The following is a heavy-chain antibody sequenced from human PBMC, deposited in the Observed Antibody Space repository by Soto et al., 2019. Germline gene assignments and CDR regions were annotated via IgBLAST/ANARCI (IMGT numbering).Heavy chain of an antibody. J-gene: IGHJ6*03. CDR2: ISGSGGST. CDR1: GFTFSSYA. CDR3: ARAPTVTTNYYYYYMDV. D-gene: IGHD4-4*01. V-gene: IGHV3-23*01. Sequence: EVQLLESGGGLVQPGGSLRLSCAASGFTFSSYAMSWVRQAPGKGLEWVSAISGSGGSTYYADSVKGRFTISRDNSKNTLYLQMNSLSAEDTAVYYCARAPTVTTNYYYYYMDVWGKGTTVTVSS.